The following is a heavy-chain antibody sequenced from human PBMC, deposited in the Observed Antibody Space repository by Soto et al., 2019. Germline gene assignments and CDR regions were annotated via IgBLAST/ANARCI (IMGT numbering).Heavy chain of an antibody. D-gene: IGHD1-1*01. J-gene: IGHJ1*01. CDR2: IIPVFGTA. CDR1: GGTFSSYA. Sequence: SVKVSCKASGGTFSSYAISWVRQAPGQGLECMGGIIPVFGTANYAQKFQGRVTINADGSTSTVYMELSSLRSEDTAVYYCARGWNDFPHWGQGTLVTVSS. CDR3: ARGWNDFPH. V-gene: IGHV1-69*13.